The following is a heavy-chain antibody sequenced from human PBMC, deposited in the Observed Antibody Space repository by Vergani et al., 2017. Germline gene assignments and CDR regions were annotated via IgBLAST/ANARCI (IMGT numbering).Heavy chain of an antibody. CDR1: GDTSSSYA. CDR2: TVPIFGSA. J-gene: IGHJ4*02. D-gene: IGHD4-23*01. CDR3: ARIPPRVVGPYFDS. V-gene: IGHV1-69*15. Sequence: QVHLVQSVAEVKKPGSSVKVSCRASGDTSSSYAISWVRQAPGQGLEWLGMTVPIFGSATTTQKFQDRVTISAEAATNTAFLEVTNLRSDDTAVYYCARIPPRVVGPYFDSWGQGALVTVSS.